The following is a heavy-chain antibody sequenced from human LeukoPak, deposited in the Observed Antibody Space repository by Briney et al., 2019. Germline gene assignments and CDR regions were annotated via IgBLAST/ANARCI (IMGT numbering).Heavy chain of an antibody. CDR3: ARATLDN. V-gene: IGHV3-53*01. CDR1: GFTVGSTY. CDR2: IYSGGST. Sequence: PGGSLRLSCAASGFTVGSTYISWVRQAPGKGLEWVSVIYSGGSTKYADSVKARFTISRDNSKNTVYPQMNNLRAEDTAVYYCARATLDNWGQGTLDTVSS. J-gene: IGHJ4*02.